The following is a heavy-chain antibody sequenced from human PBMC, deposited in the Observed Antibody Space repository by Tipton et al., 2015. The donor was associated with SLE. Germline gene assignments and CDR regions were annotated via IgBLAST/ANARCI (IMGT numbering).Heavy chain of an antibody. Sequence: LKPSETLSLTCAVYGGSFSGYYWSWIRQPPGKGLEWIGEINHSGSTNYNPSLKSRVTISVDTSKNQFSLKLSSVTAADTAVYYCARDRIDARAFDIWGQGTMVTVSS. V-gene: IGHV4-34*01. CDR2: INHSGST. CDR3: ARDRIDARAFDI. CDR1: GGSFSGYY. J-gene: IGHJ3*02. D-gene: IGHD2-2*01.